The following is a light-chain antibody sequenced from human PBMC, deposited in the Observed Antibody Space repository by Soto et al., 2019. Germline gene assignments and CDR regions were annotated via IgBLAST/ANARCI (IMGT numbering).Light chain of an antibody. J-gene: IGLJ1*01. V-gene: IGLV2-14*01. Sequence: QSVLTQPASVSGSPGRSITISCTGTSSDVGGYNYVSWYQQHPGKAPKLMIYEVSNRPSGVSNRLSGSKSGNTASLTISGLQAEDEADYYCSSYTSSSLYVFGTGTKVTV. CDR3: SSYTSSSLYV. CDR2: EVS. CDR1: SSDVGGYNY.